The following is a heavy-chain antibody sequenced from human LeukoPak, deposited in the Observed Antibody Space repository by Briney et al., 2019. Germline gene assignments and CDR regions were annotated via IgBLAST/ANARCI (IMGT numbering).Heavy chain of an antibody. D-gene: IGHD6-13*01. J-gene: IGHJ6*03. CDR2: INPSGST. Sequence: PSETLSLTCAVYNGSFSGYYWTWIRQPPGKGLEWIGEINPSGSTNYNPSLKSPVTISVDTSKNQFSLKLSSVTAADTAVYYCARDLIAAAGTSYYYYYMDVWGKGTTVTISS. CDR3: ARDLIAAAGTSYYYYYMDV. CDR1: NGSFSGYY. V-gene: IGHV4-34*01.